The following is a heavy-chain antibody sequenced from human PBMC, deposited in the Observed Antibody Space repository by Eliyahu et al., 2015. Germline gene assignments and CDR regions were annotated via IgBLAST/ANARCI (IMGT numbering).Heavy chain of an antibody. V-gene: IGHV4-39*01. D-gene: IGHD2-15*01. CDR2: FSYSGTT. J-gene: IGHJ5*02. Sequence: QLQLQESGPGLVKPSETLSVTCVVSGGSITSGTNYWGWIRQSPGKGLEWIGSFSYSGTTFYNPSLKSRVTISVDTSKNQFSLKLNSVTAADTAVYYCATVVGTLYKWFDPWGQGTLVTVSS. CDR1: GGSITSGTNY. CDR3: ATVVGTLYKWFDP.